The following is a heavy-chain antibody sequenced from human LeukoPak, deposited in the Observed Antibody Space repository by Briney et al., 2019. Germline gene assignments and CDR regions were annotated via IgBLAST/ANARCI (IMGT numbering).Heavy chain of an antibody. CDR1: GGSISSYY. CDR2: IYYSGST. D-gene: IGHD3-22*01. J-gene: IGHJ3*02. V-gene: IGHV4-59*01. CDR3: ARDPYYYDSSGYQSPDGAFDI. Sequence: PSETLSLTYPVSGGSISSYYWRWIRQPPRKGLEWIGYIYYSGSTNYNPSLKSRVTISVDTSKNQFSLKLSSVTAADTAVYYCARDPYYYDSSGYQSPDGAFDIWGQGTMVTVSS.